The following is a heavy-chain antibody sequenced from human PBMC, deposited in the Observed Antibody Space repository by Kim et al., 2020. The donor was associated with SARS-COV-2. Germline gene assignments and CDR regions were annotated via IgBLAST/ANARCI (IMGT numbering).Heavy chain of an antibody. CDR3: ASGHDYYDRSGPIDY. V-gene: IGHV4-34*01. Sequence: SETLSLTCAVYGGSSSGYYWSWIRQPPGKGLEWIGEINHSGSTNYIPSLKSRVTISVDTSKKQFSLRLSSVTAADTAVYYCASGHDYYDRSGPIDYWGQGTLVTVSS. D-gene: IGHD3-22*01. CDR2: INHSGST. CDR1: GGSSSGYY. J-gene: IGHJ4*02.